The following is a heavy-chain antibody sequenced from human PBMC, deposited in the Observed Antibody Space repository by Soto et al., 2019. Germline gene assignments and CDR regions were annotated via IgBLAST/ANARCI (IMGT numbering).Heavy chain of an antibody. J-gene: IGHJ6*02. CDR1: GFTFSSYC. Sequence: GPSLRLSCAASGFTFSSYCMHWVRQAPGKGLEWVAVISYAGSNKYYADSVKGRFTISRENSKNTLYLQMNSLRAEDTAVYYCAKVPPSSAVDYYGLDVGGQGTTVQVSS. V-gene: IGHV3-30*18. CDR3: AKVPPSSAVDYYGLDV. D-gene: IGHD3-22*01. CDR2: ISYAGSNK.